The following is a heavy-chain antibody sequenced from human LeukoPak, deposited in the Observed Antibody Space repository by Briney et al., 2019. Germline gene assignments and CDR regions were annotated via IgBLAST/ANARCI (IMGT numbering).Heavy chain of an antibody. CDR1: GGSFSGDF. CDR3: ARGGVLEWLLSGWFDP. CDR2: IKHDGST. D-gene: IGHD3-3*01. Sequence: PSETLSLTCAVYGGSFSGDFWSWIRQSPGKGLEWIGEIKHDGSTTYNPSLESRVTISVDTSKNQFSLKLSSVTAADTAVYYCARGGVLEWLLSGWFDPWGQGTLVTVSS. J-gene: IGHJ5*02. V-gene: IGHV4-34*01.